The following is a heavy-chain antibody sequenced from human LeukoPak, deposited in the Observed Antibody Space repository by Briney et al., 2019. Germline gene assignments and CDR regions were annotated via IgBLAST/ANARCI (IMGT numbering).Heavy chain of an antibody. V-gene: IGHV4-34*01. CDR1: GGSFSGYY. CDR2: INHSGST. D-gene: IGHD1-26*01. Sequence: NASETLSLTCAVYGGSFSGYYWSWIRQPPGKGLEWIGEINHSGSTNYNPSLKSRVTISVDTSKNQFSLKLSSVTAADTAVYYCARASGSRRGYFDYWGQGTLVTVSS. J-gene: IGHJ4*02. CDR3: ARASGSRRGYFDY.